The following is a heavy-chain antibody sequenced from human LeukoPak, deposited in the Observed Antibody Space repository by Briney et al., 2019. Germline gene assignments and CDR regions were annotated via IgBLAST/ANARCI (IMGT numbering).Heavy chain of an antibody. V-gene: IGHV3-21*01. CDR3: ARGTNFDY. Sequence: PGGSLRLSCAASGFTFSSYGIHRVRQAPGKGLEWVSSISSSSSYIYYADSVKGRFTISRDNAKNSLYLQMNSLRAEDTAVYYCARGTNFDYWGQGTLVTVSS. J-gene: IGHJ4*02. CDR1: GFTFSSYG. CDR2: ISSSSSYI.